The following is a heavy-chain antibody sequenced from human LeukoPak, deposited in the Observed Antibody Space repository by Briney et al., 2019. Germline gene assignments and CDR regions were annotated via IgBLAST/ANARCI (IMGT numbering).Heavy chain of an antibody. V-gene: IGHV3-11*06. CDR1: GFTFSDYD. D-gene: IGHD3-10*01. Sequence: GGSLRLSCAASGFTFSDYDMSWIRQSPGKGLEWVSYISSSSIYTNYADSVKGRFTTSGDNAKNSVYLQLNSLRAEDTAVYYCARLVCHRRRYIYGFFDYWGQGPLAIVSS. CDR2: ISSSSIYT. J-gene: IGHJ4*02. CDR3: ARLVCHRRRYIYGFFDY.